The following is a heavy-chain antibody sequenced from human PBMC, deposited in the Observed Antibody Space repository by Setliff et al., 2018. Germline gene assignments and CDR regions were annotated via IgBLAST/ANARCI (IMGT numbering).Heavy chain of an antibody. CDR3: ARDAYYYDSSGPPNWFDP. D-gene: IGHD3-22*01. Sequence: PSETLSLTCTVSGGSISSHYWSWIRQPAGKGLEWIGRIYTSGSTNYNPSLKSRVTISVDKSKNQFSLKLSSVTAADTAVYYCARDAYYYDSSGPPNWFDPWGQGTLVTVSS. V-gene: IGHV4-4*07. CDR1: GGSISSHY. CDR2: IYTSGST. J-gene: IGHJ5*02.